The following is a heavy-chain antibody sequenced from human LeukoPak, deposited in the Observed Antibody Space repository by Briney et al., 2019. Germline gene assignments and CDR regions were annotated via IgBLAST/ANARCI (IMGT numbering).Heavy chain of an antibody. CDR1: GFTFSSYW. J-gene: IGHJ6*02. Sequence: PGGSLRLSCAASGFTFSSYWMSWVRQAPGKGLEWVSVIYSGGSTYYADSVKGRFTISRDNSKNTLYLQMNSLRAEDTAVYYCAREGGIAAAGNDYYGMDVWGQGTTVTVSS. CDR3: AREGGIAAAGNDYYGMDV. V-gene: IGHV3-66*01. CDR2: IYSGGST. D-gene: IGHD6-13*01.